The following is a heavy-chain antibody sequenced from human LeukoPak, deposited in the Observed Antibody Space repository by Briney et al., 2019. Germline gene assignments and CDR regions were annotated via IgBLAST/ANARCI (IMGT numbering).Heavy chain of an antibody. J-gene: IGHJ3*02. CDR2: ISSSSSTI. V-gene: IGHV3-48*01. CDR1: GFTFDDYA. Sequence: GSLRLSCAASGFTFDDYAMHWVRQAPGKGLGWVSYISSSSSTIYYADSVKGRFTISRDNAKNSLYLQMNSLRAEDTAVYYCAREAGYSSGWYPDAFDIWGQGTMVTVSS. CDR3: AREAGYSSGWYPDAFDI. D-gene: IGHD6-19*01.